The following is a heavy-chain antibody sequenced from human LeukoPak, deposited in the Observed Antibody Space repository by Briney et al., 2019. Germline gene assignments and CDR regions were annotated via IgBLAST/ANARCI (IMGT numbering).Heavy chain of an antibody. D-gene: IGHD6-13*01. CDR2: ITTSSSTI. Sequence: PGGSLRLSCAASGFTFSSYSMNWVRQAPGKGLEWVSYITTSSSTIYYADSVKGRFTISRDNAKNSLYLQMNSLRAEDTAVYYCARGGSSWPFDYWGQGTLVTVSS. CDR1: GFTFSSYS. V-gene: IGHV3-48*04. CDR3: ARGGSSWPFDY. J-gene: IGHJ4*02.